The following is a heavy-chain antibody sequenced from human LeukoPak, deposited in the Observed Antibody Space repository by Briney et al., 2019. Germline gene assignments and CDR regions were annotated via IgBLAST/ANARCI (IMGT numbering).Heavy chain of an antibody. Sequence: PGGSRRLSCAASGFTFGTYAMRWVRQAPGKGLEWVSGISGMGSSTYYSDSVKGRFTISRDNSKNTLYLQMNSLRADDTAVYYCARGTVTTCDYWGQGTLVTVSS. CDR2: ISGMGSST. V-gene: IGHV3-23*01. CDR1: GFTFGTYA. J-gene: IGHJ4*02. D-gene: IGHD4-17*01. CDR3: ARGTVTTCDY.